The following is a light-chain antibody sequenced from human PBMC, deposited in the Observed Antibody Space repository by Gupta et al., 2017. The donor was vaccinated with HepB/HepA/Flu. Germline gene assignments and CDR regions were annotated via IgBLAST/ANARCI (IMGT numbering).Light chain of an antibody. Sequence: DIQLTHSLSSLSASVGDRVTITLRAGQSSSSYLNWYQQKPGKAPKLLIYAAASLKSGVPSRISGSGSGTNFTLTISSRQPEDFATYYCRQSYSTLCSFGQGTKLEIK. CDR2: AAA. CDR3: RQSYSTLCS. V-gene: IGKV1-39*01. CDR1: QSSSSY. J-gene: IGKJ2*04.